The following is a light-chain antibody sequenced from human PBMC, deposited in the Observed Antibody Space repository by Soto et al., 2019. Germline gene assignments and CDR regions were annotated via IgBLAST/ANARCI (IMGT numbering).Light chain of an antibody. J-gene: IGLJ1*01. V-gene: IGLV1-47*02. Sequence: QSVLTQPPSASGTPGQRVTISCSGSSINIGPNDVYWYRQLPGTAPKLLIHSNNQRPSGVPERFSGSKSGTSASLALSGLRSEDEADYYCAAWDDSLSGYVFGTGTKVTVL. CDR1: SINIGPND. CDR2: SNN. CDR3: AAWDDSLSGYV.